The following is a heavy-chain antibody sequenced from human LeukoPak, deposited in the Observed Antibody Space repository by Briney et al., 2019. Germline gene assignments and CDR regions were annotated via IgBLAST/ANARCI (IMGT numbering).Heavy chain of an antibody. CDR2: ISWDGGST. Sequence: GGSLRLSCAASGFTFDDYTMHWVRQAPGKGLEWVSLISWDGGSTYYADSVKGRFTISRDNSRNSLYLQMNSLRTEDTALYYCAKEARSGPGSIDYWGQGTLVTVSS. D-gene: IGHD3-10*01. CDR3: AKEARSGPGSIDY. V-gene: IGHV3-43*01. J-gene: IGHJ4*02. CDR1: GFTFDDYT.